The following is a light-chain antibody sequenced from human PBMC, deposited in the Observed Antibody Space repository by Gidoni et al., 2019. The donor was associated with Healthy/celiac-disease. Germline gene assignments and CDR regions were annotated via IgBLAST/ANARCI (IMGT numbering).Light chain of an antibody. J-gene: IGKJ1*01. CDR1: QSISSY. Sequence: DIQMTQSPSSLSASVGDRVTNTCRASQSISSYLNWYQQKPGKAPKRLIYAASSLQSGGPSRFSGGGSGGDFSLTISSLQAEDFATYYCRQSYGTLRTFGQGTKVEIK. V-gene: IGKV1-39*01. CDR3: RQSYGTLRT. CDR2: AAS.